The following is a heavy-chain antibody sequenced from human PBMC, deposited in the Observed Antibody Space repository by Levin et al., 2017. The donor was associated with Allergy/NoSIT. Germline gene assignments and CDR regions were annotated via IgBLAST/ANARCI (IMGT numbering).Heavy chain of an antibody. Sequence: KISCKTSGGTFSDYAISWVRQAPGQGLEWMGGIIPVFDTRNYAQKFQGRVTITADASTTTAYMELSSLRSEDTAVYYCARDQDTVVTTAAYWGQGTLVTVSS. CDR1: GGTFSDYA. CDR3: ARDQDTVVTTAAY. D-gene: IGHD2-21*02. CDR2: IIPVFDTR. V-gene: IGHV1-69*01. J-gene: IGHJ4*02.